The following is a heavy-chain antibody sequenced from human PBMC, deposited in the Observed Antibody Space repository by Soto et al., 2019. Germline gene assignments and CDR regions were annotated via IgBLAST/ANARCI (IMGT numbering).Heavy chain of an antibody. J-gene: IGHJ5*02. CDR3: ARDLTGTHNWFDP. Sequence: SETLSLTCAVSGDSISGSQWWSWIRQPPGKGLEWIGYIYYSGSTNYNPSLKSRVTISVDTSKNQFSLKLSSVTAADTAVYYCARDLTGTHNWFDPWGQGTLVTVSS. D-gene: IGHD1-20*01. V-gene: IGHV4-59*01. CDR1: GDSISGSQW. CDR2: IYYSGST.